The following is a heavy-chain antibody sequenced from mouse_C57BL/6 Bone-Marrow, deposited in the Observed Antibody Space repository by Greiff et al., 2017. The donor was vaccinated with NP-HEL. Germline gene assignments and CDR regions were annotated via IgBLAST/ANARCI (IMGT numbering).Heavy chain of an antibody. CDR3: ARSRGLTTVVAPDY. CDR2: IYPRSGNT. D-gene: IGHD1-1*01. Sequence: QVQLQQSGAELARPGASVKLSCKASGYTFTSYGISWVKQRTGQGLEWIGEIYPRSGNTYYNEKFKGKATLTADKSSSTAYMELRSLTSEDSAVYFCARSRGLTTVVAPDYWGQGTTLTVSS. CDR1: GYTFTSYG. J-gene: IGHJ2*01. V-gene: IGHV1-81*01.